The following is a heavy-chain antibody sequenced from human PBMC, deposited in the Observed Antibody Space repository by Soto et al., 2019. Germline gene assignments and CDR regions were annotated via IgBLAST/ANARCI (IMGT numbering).Heavy chain of an antibody. CDR1: GYTFTSYG. D-gene: IGHD3-9*01. J-gene: IGHJ4*02. V-gene: IGHV1-18*01. Sequence: QGQLVQAGAEVKKPGASVTVSCKASGYTFTSYGIRWVRQAPGQGLEWMGGISAYNGNTNYAQKLQGRDTMTTDTSTSTDYMELRSLRSDDTDVYYCARYPTYDILTGYVYWGQGTLVTVSS. CDR2: ISAYNGNT. CDR3: ARYPTYDILTGYVY.